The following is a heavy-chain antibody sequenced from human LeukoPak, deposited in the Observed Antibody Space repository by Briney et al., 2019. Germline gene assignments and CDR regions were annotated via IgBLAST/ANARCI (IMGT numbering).Heavy chain of an antibody. V-gene: IGHV1-69*04. CDR2: IIPILGIA. J-gene: IGHJ4*02. CDR1: GYTFTSYG. Sequence: ASVKVSCKASGYTFTSYGISWVRQAPGQGLEWMGRIIPILGIANYAQKFQGRVTITADKSTSTAYMELSSLRSEDTAVYYCASCILGGGDCYIDYWGQGTLVTVSS. D-gene: IGHD2-21*02. CDR3: ASCILGGGDCYIDY.